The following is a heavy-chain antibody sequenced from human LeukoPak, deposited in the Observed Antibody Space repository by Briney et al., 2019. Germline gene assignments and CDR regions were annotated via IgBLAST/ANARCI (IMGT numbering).Heavy chain of an antibody. V-gene: IGHV1-18*01. CDR1: GYTFTSYG. J-gene: IGHJ4*02. Sequence: ASVKVSCKAFGYTFTSYGISWVRQAPGQGLEWMGWISAYSGHANYAQELQGRVTMTTDTSTSTAYIELRSLRSDDTAMYYCARVLGDGYDPAHYWGQGTLVTVSS. CDR2: ISAYSGHA. D-gene: IGHD5-12*01. CDR3: ARVLGDGYDPAHY.